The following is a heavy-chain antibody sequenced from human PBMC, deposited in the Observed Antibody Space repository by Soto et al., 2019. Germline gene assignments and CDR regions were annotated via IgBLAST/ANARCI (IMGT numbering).Heavy chain of an antibody. CDR3: AKCLCSSTSCPPTYYYYYGMDV. V-gene: IGHV3-30*18. J-gene: IGHJ6*02. CDR2: ISYDGSNK. D-gene: IGHD2-2*01. CDR1: GFTFSSYG. Sequence: GGSLRLSCAASGFTFSSYGMHWVRQAPGKGLEWVEVISYDGSNKYYADSVKGRFTISRDSSKNTLYLQMNSLRAEDTAVYYCAKCLCSSTSCPPTYYYYYGMDVWGQGTTVTVSS.